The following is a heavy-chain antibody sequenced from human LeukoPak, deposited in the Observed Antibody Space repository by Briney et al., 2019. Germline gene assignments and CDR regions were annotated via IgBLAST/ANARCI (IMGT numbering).Heavy chain of an antibody. J-gene: IGHJ4*02. D-gene: IGHD2-21*02. CDR2: INHSGST. Sequence: SETLSLTCAVCGGSFSGYYWSWIRQPPGKGLEWIGEINHSGSTNYNPSLKSRVTISVDTSKNQFSLKLNSVTAADTAVYYCARAVVVTAIRGDYYFDYWGQGTLVTVSS. V-gene: IGHV4-34*01. CDR1: GGSFSGYY. CDR3: ARAVVVTAIRGDYYFDY.